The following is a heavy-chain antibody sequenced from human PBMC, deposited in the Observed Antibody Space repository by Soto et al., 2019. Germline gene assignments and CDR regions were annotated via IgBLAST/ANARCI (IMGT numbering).Heavy chain of an antibody. CDR1: GGTVSSYA. Sequence: QVQLVQSGAEVKKPGSSVKVSCKASGGTVSSYAISWVRQAPGQGLEWMGGIIPIFGTANYAQKFQGRVTISADEPTSRAYMELSSLRSEDTAVYYCARAEGVDTAMAHSSDYWGQGTLVTVSS. V-gene: IGHV1-69*12. CDR3: ARAEGVDTAMAHSSDY. D-gene: IGHD5-18*01. CDR2: IIPIFGTA. J-gene: IGHJ4*02.